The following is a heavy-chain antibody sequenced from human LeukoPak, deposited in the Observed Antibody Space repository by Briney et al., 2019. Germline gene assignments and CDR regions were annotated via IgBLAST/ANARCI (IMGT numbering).Heavy chain of an antibody. D-gene: IGHD5-18*01. V-gene: IGHV3-11*01. CDR2: ISPSGTDI. J-gene: IGHJ4*02. CDR3: ARDRGYSYGIDY. Sequence: GGSLRLSCAVSGFTFSDSYMTWLRQAPGKGLESLSYISPSGTDISYADSVKGRFTISRDNAKNSLYLQMNNLRADDTAVYYCARDRGYSYGIDYWGQGTLVTVSS. CDR1: GFTFSDSY.